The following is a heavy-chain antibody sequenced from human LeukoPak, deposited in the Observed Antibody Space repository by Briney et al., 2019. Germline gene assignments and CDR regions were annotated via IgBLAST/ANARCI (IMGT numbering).Heavy chain of an antibody. CDR1: GGSFSGYY. D-gene: IGHD4-23*01. J-gene: IGHJ6*02. V-gene: IGHV4-34*01. CDR3: TRALRLRWFLGDYYYYGMDV. CDR2: INHSGSA. Sequence: SETLSLTCAVYGGSFSGYYWSWIRQPPGKGLEWIGEINHSGSANYNPSLKSRVTISVDTSKNQFSLKLSSVTAADTAVYYCTRALRLRWFLGDYYYYGMDVWGQGTTVTVSS.